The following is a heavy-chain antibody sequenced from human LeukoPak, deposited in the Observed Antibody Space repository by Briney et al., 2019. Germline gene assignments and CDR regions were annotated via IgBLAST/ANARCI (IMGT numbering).Heavy chain of an antibody. Sequence: SETLSLTCTVSGGSISSYYWSWIRQPPGKGLEWIGYIYYSGSTNYNPSLKSRVTISVDTSKNQFSLKLSSVTAADTAVYYCARGGTHYYDSSGPPLAFDIWGQGTMVTVSS. CDR1: GGSISSYY. CDR2: IYYSGST. V-gene: IGHV4-59*01. D-gene: IGHD3-22*01. J-gene: IGHJ3*02. CDR3: ARGGTHYYDSSGPPLAFDI.